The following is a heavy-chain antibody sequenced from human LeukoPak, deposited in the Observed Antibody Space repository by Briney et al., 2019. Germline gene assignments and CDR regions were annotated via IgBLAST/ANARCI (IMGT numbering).Heavy chain of an antibody. CDR1: GGSISSSSYF. CDR3: ARGGDIVGAPNAFDI. Sequence: PSETLSLTCTVSGGSISSSSYFWGWIRQPPGKGLEWIGSIFYSGSTYYNPSLKSRVTISVDTSKNQFSLKLSSVTAADTAVYYCARGGDIVGAPNAFDIWGQGTMVTVSS. D-gene: IGHD1-26*01. CDR2: IFYSGST. J-gene: IGHJ3*02. V-gene: IGHV4-39*07.